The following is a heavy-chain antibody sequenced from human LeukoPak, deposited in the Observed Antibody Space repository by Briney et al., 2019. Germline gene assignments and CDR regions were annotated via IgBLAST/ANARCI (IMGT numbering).Heavy chain of an antibody. CDR3: AREKEAAAGQAYYFDY. J-gene: IGHJ4*02. D-gene: IGHD6-13*01. Sequence: PGGSLRLSCAASGFIFSSYNMNWVRQAPGKGLEWVSSISSSSSYIYYAESVKGRFTISRDNAKNSLYLQMNSLRAEDTAVYYCAREKEAAAGQAYYFDYWGQGTLVTVSS. CDR1: GFIFSSYN. V-gene: IGHV3-21*01. CDR2: ISSSSSYI.